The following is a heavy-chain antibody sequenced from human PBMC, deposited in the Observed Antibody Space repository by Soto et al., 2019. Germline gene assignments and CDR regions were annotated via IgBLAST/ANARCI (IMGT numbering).Heavy chain of an antibody. J-gene: IGHJ3*02. CDR2: IYYSGST. D-gene: IGHD4-17*01. CDR3: ARANYGDYVGGESAFDI. V-gene: IGHV4-61*01. Sequence: PSETLSLTCTVSGGSVSSGSYYWSWIRQPPGKGLEWIGYIYYSGSTNYNPSLKSRDTISVDTSKNQFSLKRSAVTAADTAVYYCARANYGDYVGGESAFDIWGQGTMVTVSS. CDR1: GGSVSSGSYY.